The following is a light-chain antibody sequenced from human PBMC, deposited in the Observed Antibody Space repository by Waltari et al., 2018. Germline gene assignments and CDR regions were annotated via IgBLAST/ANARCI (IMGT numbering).Light chain of an antibody. Sequence: DIQMTQSPSTLSASVGDRVTITCRASQSISSGLAGYQQKPGKARKLLIYKASSLESGVPSRFSGSGSGTEFTLTISSLQPDDFATYYCQQYNSYWTFGQGTKVEIK. CDR3: QQYNSYWT. J-gene: IGKJ1*01. V-gene: IGKV1-5*03. CDR2: KAS. CDR1: QSISSG.